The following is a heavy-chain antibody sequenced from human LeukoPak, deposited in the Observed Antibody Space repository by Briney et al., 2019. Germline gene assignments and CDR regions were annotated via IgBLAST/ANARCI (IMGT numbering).Heavy chain of an antibody. CDR2: IYHSGST. V-gene: IGHV4-30-2*01. D-gene: IGHD2-15*01. CDR3: ARYGSAYCSGGSCYGGGDAFDI. Sequence: SETLSLTCTVSGGSISSGGYYWSWIRQPPGKGLEWIGYIYHSGSTYYNPSLKSRVTKSVDRSKNQFSLKLSSVTAADTAVYYCARYGSAYCSGGSCYGGGDAFDIWGQGTMVTVSS. J-gene: IGHJ3*02. CDR1: GGSISSGGYY.